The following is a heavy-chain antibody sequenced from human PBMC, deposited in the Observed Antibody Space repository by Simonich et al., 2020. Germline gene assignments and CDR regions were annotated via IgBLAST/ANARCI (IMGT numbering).Heavy chain of an antibody. V-gene: IGHV3-30*07. J-gene: IGHJ3*02. CDR3: AREGAGNDAFDI. D-gene: IGHD1-26*01. Sequence: QVQLVESGGGVVQPGRSLRLSCAASGFTFSSYAMHWVRQAPGKGLEWVAVISYDGSNKYDADSVKGRFTISRDNSKNTLYLQMNSLRAEDTAVYYCAREGAGNDAFDIWGQGTMVTVSS. CDR2: ISYDGSNK. CDR1: GFTFSSYA.